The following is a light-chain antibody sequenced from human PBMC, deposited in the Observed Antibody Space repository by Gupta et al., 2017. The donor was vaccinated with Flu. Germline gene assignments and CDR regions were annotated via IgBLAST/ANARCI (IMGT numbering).Light chain of an antibody. CDR1: SGHSSNA. CDR3: QTWGSGIAV. Sequence: VKLTCTLSSGHSSNAIAWHQQQPDKGPQYLMKLNSDGSHSKGDGIPDRFSGSSSGAERYLTISSLQSEDEADYYCQTWGSGIAVFGGGTQLTVL. CDR2: LNSDGSH. J-gene: IGLJ2*01. V-gene: IGLV4-69*01.